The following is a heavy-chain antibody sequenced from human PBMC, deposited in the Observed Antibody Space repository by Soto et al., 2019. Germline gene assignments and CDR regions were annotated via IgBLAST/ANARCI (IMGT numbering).Heavy chain of an antibody. CDR2: IIPIFGTA. V-gene: IGHV1-69*01. D-gene: IGHD2-2*01. J-gene: IGHJ6*02. CDR3: ARSPRGSTSLDIYYYYYYGMDV. Sequence: QVQLVQSGAEVKKPGSSVKVSCKAPGGTFSSYAISWVRQAPGQGLEWMGGIIPIFGTANYAQKFQGRVTITADESTSTGDMELSSLRSEDTAVYYCARSPRGSTSLDIYYYYYYGMDVWGQGTTVTVSS. CDR1: GGTFSSYA.